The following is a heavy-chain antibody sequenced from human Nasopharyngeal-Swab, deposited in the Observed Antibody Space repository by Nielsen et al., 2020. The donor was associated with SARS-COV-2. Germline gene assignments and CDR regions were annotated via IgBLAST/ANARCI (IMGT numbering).Heavy chain of an antibody. CDR1: GYTFNNYA. CDR3: SRAVSELTTHAAADY. CDR2: LIPVVTIP. V-gene: IGHV1-69*10. Sequence: SVKVSCKASGYTFNNYAISWLRQAPGQGLEWIGGLIPVVTIPSYAQTLQGRVTITADTSTSAVYLELRSLRDEDTAVYYCSRAVSELTTHAAADYWGQGTLVSVSS. J-gene: IGHJ4*02. D-gene: IGHD2/OR15-2a*01.